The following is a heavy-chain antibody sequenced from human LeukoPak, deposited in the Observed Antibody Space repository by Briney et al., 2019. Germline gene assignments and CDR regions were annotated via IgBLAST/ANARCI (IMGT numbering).Heavy chain of an antibody. V-gene: IGHV1-69*13. D-gene: IGHD2-21*02. CDR3: AKVVVTAMVY. J-gene: IGHJ4*02. CDR1: GGTFSSYA. Sequence: SVTVSCTASGGTFSSYAISWVRQAPGQGLEWMGGIIPIFGTANYAQKFQGRVTITADESTSTANMELSSLRSEDTAVYYCAKVVVTAMVYWGQGTLVTVSS. CDR2: IIPIFGTA.